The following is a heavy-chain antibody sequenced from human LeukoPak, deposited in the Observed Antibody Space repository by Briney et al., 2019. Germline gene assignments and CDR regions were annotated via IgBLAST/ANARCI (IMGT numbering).Heavy chain of an antibody. Sequence: GGSLRLSCGASGFTVSSNYMSWVRQAPGKGREWVSVIYSGGSTYYADSVKGRFTISRDNSKNTLYLQMNSLRAEDTAVYYCARGTYYYVSSGRDYWGQGTLVTVSS. D-gene: IGHD3-22*01. CDR2: IYSGGST. J-gene: IGHJ4*02. CDR1: GFTVSSNY. V-gene: IGHV3-53*01. CDR3: ARGTYYYVSSGRDY.